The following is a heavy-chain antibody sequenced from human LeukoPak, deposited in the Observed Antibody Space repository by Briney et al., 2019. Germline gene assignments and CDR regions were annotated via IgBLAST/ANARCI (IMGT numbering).Heavy chain of an antibody. J-gene: IGHJ6*03. V-gene: IGHV4-34*01. CDR3: ARLRPINKNYDILTGWGRGYYYYYYMDV. CDR2: INHSGST. CDR1: GGSFSGYY. Sequence: SETLSPTCAAYGGSFSGYYWSWIRQPPGKGLEWIGEINHSGSTNYNPSLKSRVTISVDASKNQFSLKLSSVTAADTAVYYCARLRPINKNYDILTGWGRGYYYYYYMDVWGKGTTVTISS. D-gene: IGHD3-9*01.